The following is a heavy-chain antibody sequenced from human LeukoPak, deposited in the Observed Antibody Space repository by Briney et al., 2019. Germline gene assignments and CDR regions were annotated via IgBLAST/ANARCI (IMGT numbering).Heavy chain of an antibody. CDR2: IWYDGSNK. D-gene: IGHD3-22*01. Sequence: GGSLRLSCAASGFTFSSYGMHWVRQAPGKGLEWVAVIWYDGSNKYYADSAKGRFTISRDNSKNTLYLQMNSLRAEDTAVYYCARDLDYYDSSGSPVSDWGQGTLVTVSS. J-gene: IGHJ4*02. V-gene: IGHV3-33*01. CDR3: ARDLDYYDSSGSPVSD. CDR1: GFTFSSYG.